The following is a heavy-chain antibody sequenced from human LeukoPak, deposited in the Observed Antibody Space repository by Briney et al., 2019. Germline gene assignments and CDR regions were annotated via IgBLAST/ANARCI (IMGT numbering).Heavy chain of an antibody. CDR1: GGSISSGDYY. Sequence: SETLSLTCTVSGGSISSGDYYWSWIRQHPGKGLEWIGYIYYSGSSYYNPSLRSRVTISVDTSKNHFSLKLSSVTAADTAVYYCARNRDGYNSFDYWGQGTLVTVSS. CDR2: IYYSGSS. D-gene: IGHD5-24*01. V-gene: IGHV4-31*03. J-gene: IGHJ4*02. CDR3: ARNRDGYNSFDY.